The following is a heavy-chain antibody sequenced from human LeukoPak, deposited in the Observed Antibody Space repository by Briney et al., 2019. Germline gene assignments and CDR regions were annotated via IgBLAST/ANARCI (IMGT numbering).Heavy chain of an antibody. D-gene: IGHD5-12*01. CDR3: ATHSGYDYEYGLDY. CDR1: GYSITSGYY. V-gene: IGHV4-38-2*02. Sequence: SETLSLTCTVSGYSITSGYYWGWFRQPPGEGLEWVGSIYHSGGSFYNPSLKSRVTISVDTSKKQFSLKLSSVTAAHTAVYYCATHSGYDYEYGLDYWGQGTLVTVSS. J-gene: IGHJ4*02. CDR2: IYHSGGS.